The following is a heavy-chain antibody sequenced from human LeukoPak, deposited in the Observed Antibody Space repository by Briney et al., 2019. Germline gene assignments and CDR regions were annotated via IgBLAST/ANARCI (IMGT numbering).Heavy chain of an antibody. Sequence: GGSLRLSCAASGFTVSSNYMSWVRQAPGKGLEWVAVISYDGSNKYYADSVKGRFTISRDNSKNTLYLQMSLLRADDTAVYYCARDLNDRNGNSCYFDNWGQGTLVTVSS. CDR3: ARDLNDRNGNSCYFDN. V-gene: IGHV3-30-3*01. J-gene: IGHJ4*02. CDR1: GFTVSSNY. CDR2: ISYDGSNK. D-gene: IGHD3-22*01.